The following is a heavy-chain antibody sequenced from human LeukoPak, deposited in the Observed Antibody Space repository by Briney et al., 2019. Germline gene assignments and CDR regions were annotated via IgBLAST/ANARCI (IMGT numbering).Heavy chain of an antibody. CDR3: ARPYYESSGLYVDAFDI. Sequence: ASVKVSCKASGYTLTAYYLHWVRQAPGQGLEWMGRINPNSGGTTYAQKFQGRVTMTRETSIGTAYMELSSLRSDDTALYYCARPYYESSGLYVDAFDIWGQGTMVTVSS. V-gene: IGHV1-2*06. CDR1: GYTLTAYY. J-gene: IGHJ3*02. D-gene: IGHD3-22*01. CDR2: INPNSGGT.